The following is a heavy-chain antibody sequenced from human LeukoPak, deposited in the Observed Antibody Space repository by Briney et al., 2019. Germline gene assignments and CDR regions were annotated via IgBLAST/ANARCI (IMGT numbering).Heavy chain of an antibody. J-gene: IGHJ3*02. V-gene: IGHV3-23*01. CDR3: AKDAYGSASYDAFDI. CDR2: ISTGGLST. CDR1: GFTFSTYA. D-gene: IGHD3-10*01. Sequence: GGSLKLSCAASGFTFSTYAMTWVPQPPGKGLEWVSSISTGGLSTYYADSVKGRFTISRDNSKNALYLQMRSLRVEDTALYYCAKDAYGSASYDAFDIWGQGTMVTVSS.